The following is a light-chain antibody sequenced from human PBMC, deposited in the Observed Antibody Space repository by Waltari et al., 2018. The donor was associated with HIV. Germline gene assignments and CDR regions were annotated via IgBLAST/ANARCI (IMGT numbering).Light chain of an antibody. J-gene: IGKJ2*03. Sequence: DIVLTQSPGILSLSPGERATLPCRASQSVSSSYLAWYQQKPGQAPRLLIYGASSRATGIPDRFSGSGSGTDFTLTISRLEPEDFAVYYCQQNAGSPPYSFGQGTKLESK. CDR2: GAS. V-gene: IGKV3-20*01. CDR1: QSVSSSY. CDR3: QQNAGSPPYS.